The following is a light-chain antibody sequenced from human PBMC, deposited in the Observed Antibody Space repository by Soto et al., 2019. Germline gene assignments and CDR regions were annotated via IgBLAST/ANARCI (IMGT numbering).Light chain of an antibody. CDR2: DVT. J-gene: IGLJ1*01. CDR1: SSDVGGFNY. CDR3: TSYTSSSTYV. V-gene: IGLV2-14*03. Sequence: QSALTQPASVSGSPGLSITISCTGTSSDVGGFNYVSWYQQHPGKAPKLMIYDVTNRPSGVSYRFAGSKSGTTASLTISGLQAEDEAEYYCTSYTSSSTYVFGTGTKLTVL.